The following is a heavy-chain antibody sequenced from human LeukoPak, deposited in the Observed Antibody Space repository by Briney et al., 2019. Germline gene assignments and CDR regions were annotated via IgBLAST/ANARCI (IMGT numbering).Heavy chain of an antibody. Sequence: GASVEVSCKASGGTFSSYTISWVRQATGQGLEWMGRIIPILGIANYAQKFQGRVTVTADTSTSTAYMELRSLRSDDTAVYYCARDLGGSYCFDCWGQGTLVTVSS. CDR3: ARDLGGSYCFDC. CDR1: GGTFSSYT. CDR2: IIPILGIA. V-gene: IGHV1-69*04. D-gene: IGHD1-26*01. J-gene: IGHJ4*02.